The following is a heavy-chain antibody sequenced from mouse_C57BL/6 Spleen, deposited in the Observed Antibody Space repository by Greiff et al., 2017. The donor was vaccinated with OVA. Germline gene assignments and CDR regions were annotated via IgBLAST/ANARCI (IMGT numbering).Heavy chain of an antibody. CDR2: ISSGSSTI. D-gene: IGHD1-1*01. Sequence: EVKLVESGGGLVKPGGSLKLSCAASGFTFSDYGMHWVRQAPEKGLEWVAYISSGSSTIYYADTVKGRLTISRDNAKNTLFLQMTSLRSEDTARYYCGGSSYAYWGQGTLVTVSA. J-gene: IGHJ3*01. CDR1: GFTFSDYG. V-gene: IGHV5-17*01. CDR3: GGSSYAY.